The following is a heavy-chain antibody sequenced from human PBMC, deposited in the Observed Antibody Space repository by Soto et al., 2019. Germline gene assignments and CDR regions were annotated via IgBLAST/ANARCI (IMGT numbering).Heavy chain of an antibody. CDR3: TRGPGIAAL. CDR1: GDSISSYY. D-gene: IGHD6-13*01. V-gene: IGHV4-59*01. Sequence: QVQLQESGPGLVKPSETLSLTCTVSGDSISSYYWSWIRQPPGKGLEWIGYIYYSGSTNYNPSLKSRVTISVDTSKNQVSLKLSSVTAADTAVYYCTRGPGIAALWGQGTLVTVSS. J-gene: IGHJ4*02. CDR2: IYYSGST.